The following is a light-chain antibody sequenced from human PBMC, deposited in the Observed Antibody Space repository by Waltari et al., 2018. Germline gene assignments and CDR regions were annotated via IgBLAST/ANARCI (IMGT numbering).Light chain of an antibody. Sequence: QSALTQPASVSGSPGQSITISCTGTRSDVGGYNCVSWYQHHPGKAPKLLVFDVSNRPSGASNRFSGSKSGNTASLTIAGLQAGDEADYYCSSKTSSSTVVFGGGTKLTVL. CDR1: RSDVGGYNC. V-gene: IGLV2-14*03. CDR3: SSKTSSSTVV. CDR2: DVS. J-gene: IGLJ2*01.